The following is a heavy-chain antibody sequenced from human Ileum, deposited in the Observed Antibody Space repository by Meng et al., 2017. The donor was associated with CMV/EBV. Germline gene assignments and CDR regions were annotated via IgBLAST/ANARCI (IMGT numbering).Heavy chain of an antibody. J-gene: IGHJ4*02. V-gene: IGHV3-53*01. CDR1: GSSVSSTF. D-gene: IGHD5-24*01. Sequence: VQELASGGGLCQPGGPLRLSCAASGSSVSSTFMSWFRQAPGKGLEWVSIIYTGGDTKYADSVKGRFSISRDSSENTVFLQMNSLRVEDTAVYYCAKSNGYTATNWGQGSLVTVSS. CDR3: AKSNGYTATN. CDR2: IYTGGDT.